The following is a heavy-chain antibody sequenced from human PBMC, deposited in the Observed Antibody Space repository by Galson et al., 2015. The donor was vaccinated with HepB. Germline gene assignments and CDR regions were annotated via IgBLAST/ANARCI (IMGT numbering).Heavy chain of an antibody. CDR2: INTNTGNP. CDR3: ARGHGDSPPYYYYGMDV. Sequence: SVKVSCKASGYTFTSYAMNWVRQAPGQGLEWMGWINTNTGNPTYAQGFTGRFVFSLDTSVSTAYLQISSLKAEDTAVYYCARGHGDSPPYYYYGMDVWGQGTTVTVSS. J-gene: IGHJ6*02. CDR1: GYTFTSYA. D-gene: IGHD4-17*01. V-gene: IGHV7-4-1*02.